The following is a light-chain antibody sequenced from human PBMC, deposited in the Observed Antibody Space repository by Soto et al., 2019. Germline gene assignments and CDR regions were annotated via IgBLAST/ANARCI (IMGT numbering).Light chain of an antibody. CDR1: QSVTTNY. CDR3: QEYGSSPVT. CDR2: GAS. V-gene: IGKV3-20*01. J-gene: IGKJ5*01. Sequence: EIVLTQSPGSLSLSPGERATLSCRASQSVTTNYLAWYQQKPGQAPRLLIYGASSGATGIPDRFSGSGSGTDFTLTISRLEPEDFAVHYCQEYGSSPVTFGQGTRLDIK.